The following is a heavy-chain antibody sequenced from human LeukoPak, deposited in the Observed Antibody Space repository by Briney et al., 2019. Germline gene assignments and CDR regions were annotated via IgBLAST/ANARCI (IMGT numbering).Heavy chain of an antibody. J-gene: IGHJ4*02. V-gene: IGHV3-23*01. CDR2: ISGSGGST. D-gene: IGHD2-2*01. CDR1: GFTFSNYA. CDR3: AKDKAGVVPAATHFDF. Sequence: PGGSLRLSCAASGFTFSNYAMSWVRQAPGKGLEWVSAISGSGGSTYYADSVKGRFTISRDNSKNTLYLQMNSLRAEDTAVYYCAKDKAGVVPAATHFDFWGRGTLVTVSS.